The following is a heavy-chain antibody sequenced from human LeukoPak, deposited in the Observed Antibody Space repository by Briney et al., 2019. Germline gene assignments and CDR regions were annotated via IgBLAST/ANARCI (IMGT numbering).Heavy chain of an antibody. CDR2: IYYTGST. J-gene: IGHJ4*02. CDR3: ARGSSSSGWGDY. V-gene: IGHV4-59*01. CDR1: GGSISSYF. Sequence: PSETLSLTCTVSGGSISSYFWSWIRQPPGKGLEWIGYIYYTGSTKHNPSLKSRVTISVDTSKNQFSLKLTSVTAADTAIYYCARGSSSSGWGDYWGQGTLVTVSS. D-gene: IGHD6-19*01.